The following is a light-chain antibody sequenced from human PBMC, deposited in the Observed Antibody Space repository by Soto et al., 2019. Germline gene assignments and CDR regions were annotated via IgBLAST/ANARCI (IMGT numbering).Light chain of an antibody. V-gene: IGLV1-40*01. Sequence: QSVLTQPPSVSGAPGQRGTISSTGTSSNIEAGYDVFWHQHLPGTAPRVLIYANNHPPSGVPDRFSGSVSATSASLAITGLQAEDEADYYCQSYDNGLSAPYVFGTGT. CDR3: QSYDNGLSAPYV. J-gene: IGLJ1*01. CDR2: ANN. CDR1: SSNIEAGYD.